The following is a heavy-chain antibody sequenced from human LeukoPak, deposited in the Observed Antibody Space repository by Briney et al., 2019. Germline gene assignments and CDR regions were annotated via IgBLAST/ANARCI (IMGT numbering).Heavy chain of an antibody. V-gene: IGHV3-30*02. CDR3: AKDRGRYCSGGSCYTTHYFDY. Sequence: PGGSLRLSCAASGFTFSSYGMHWVRQAPGKGLEWVAFIRYDGSNKYYAESVKGRFTISIDNSKNTLYLQMNSLRAEDTAVYYCAKDRGRYCSGGSCYTTHYFDYWGQGTLVTVSS. J-gene: IGHJ4*02. D-gene: IGHD2-15*01. CDR1: GFTFSSYG. CDR2: IRYDGSNK.